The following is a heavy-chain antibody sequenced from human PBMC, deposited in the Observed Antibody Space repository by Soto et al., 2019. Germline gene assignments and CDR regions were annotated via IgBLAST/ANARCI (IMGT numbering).Heavy chain of an antibody. V-gene: IGHV6-1*01. CDR3: VRNTGHNLLDV. CDR2: TYYRTQWYS. CDR1: GDSVSSITSV. Sequence: PSQTLSLTCAISGDSVSSITSVWNWIRQSPSRGLEWLGRTYYRTQWYSDYALSVTGRAAINPDTSKNQFSLRLNSVTPEDTAVYYCVRNTGHNLLDVWGQGTMVTVSS. J-gene: IGHJ3*01.